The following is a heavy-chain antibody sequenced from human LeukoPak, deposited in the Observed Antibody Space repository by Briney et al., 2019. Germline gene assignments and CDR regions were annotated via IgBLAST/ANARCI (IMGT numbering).Heavy chain of an antibody. Sequence: GGSLRLSCAASGFTFSSYSMNWVRQAPGKGLEGVSSISSSSSYIYYADSVKGRFTISRDNAKSSLYLQMNSLRAEDTAVYYCARDDIVVVPGNWFDPWGQGTLVTVSS. CDR1: GFTFSSYS. CDR2: ISSSSSYI. D-gene: IGHD2-2*01. V-gene: IGHV3-21*01. CDR3: ARDDIVVVPGNWFDP. J-gene: IGHJ5*02.